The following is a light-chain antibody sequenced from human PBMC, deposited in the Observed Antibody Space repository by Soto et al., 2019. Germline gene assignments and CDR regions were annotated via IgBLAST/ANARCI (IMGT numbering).Light chain of an antibody. CDR2: GAS. V-gene: IGKV3-15*01. CDR3: QQYNNWPGT. CDR1: QSVSSK. Sequence: EIVLTQSPGTLSVSPGDRATLSCRASQSVSSKLAWYQQKPGQAPRLLFYGASTGATGIPARFSGSGSETEFTLSISSLQSEDFALYYCQQYNNWPGTFGQGTKVEIK. J-gene: IGKJ1*01.